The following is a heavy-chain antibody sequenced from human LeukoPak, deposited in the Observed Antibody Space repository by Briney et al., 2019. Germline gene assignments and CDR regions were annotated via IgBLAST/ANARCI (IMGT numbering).Heavy chain of an antibody. CDR1: GGSISSYY. CDR2: IYYSGST. CDR3: ARRPPSYYYGMDV. V-gene: IGHV4-59*08. Sequence: SETLSLTCTVSGGSISSYYWSWIRQPPGKGPEWIGYIYYSGSTNYNPSLKSRVTISVDTSKNQLSLKLSSVTAADTAVYYCARRPPSYYYGMDVWGQGTTVTVSS. D-gene: IGHD1-14*01. J-gene: IGHJ6*02.